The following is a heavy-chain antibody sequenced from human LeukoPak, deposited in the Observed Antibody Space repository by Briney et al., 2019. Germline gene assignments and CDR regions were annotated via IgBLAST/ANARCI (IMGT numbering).Heavy chain of an antibody. CDR1: GFSFTTYW. Sequence: GGSLRLSCAASGFSFTTYWMHWVRRGPGKGLVWVSRINSDGSDTIYADSVKGRFTISRDNAKNTVYLQMDSPRAEDTAVYYCARGGGDHAFDVWGQGTMVTVSS. V-gene: IGHV3-74*01. D-gene: IGHD2-21*02. J-gene: IGHJ3*01. CDR3: ARGGGDHAFDV. CDR2: INSDGSDT.